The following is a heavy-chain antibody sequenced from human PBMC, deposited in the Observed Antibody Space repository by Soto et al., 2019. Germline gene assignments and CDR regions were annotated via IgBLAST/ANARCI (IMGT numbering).Heavy chain of an antibody. Sequence: PGGSLRLSCSASGFTFGNYVLSWVRQAPGKGLEWLSGINVGSGSTSYADSVRGRFTTSRDNAKNIVYLQMSGLRAEDTALYYCATMAGTYPYWGQGTLVTVSS. V-gene: IGHV3-23*01. CDR1: GFTFGNYV. J-gene: IGHJ4*02. D-gene: IGHD1-26*01. CDR3: ATMAGTYPY. CDR2: INVGSGST.